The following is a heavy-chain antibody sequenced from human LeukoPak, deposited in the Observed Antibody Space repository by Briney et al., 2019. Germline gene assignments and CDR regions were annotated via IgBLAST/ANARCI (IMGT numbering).Heavy chain of an antibody. J-gene: IGHJ4*02. Sequence: GRSLRLSCAPSGFTFSRYGMHWVRQAPGKGLEWLAVISYDGSNKYYADSVKGRLTISRDHSKNSLFLLMNSLRAEDTAVYYCAKEGPFVVVPAAPYFDYWGQGTLVTVSS. CDR3: AKEGPFVVVPAAPYFDY. D-gene: IGHD2-2*01. V-gene: IGHV3-30*18. CDR1: GFTFSRYG. CDR2: ISYDGSNK.